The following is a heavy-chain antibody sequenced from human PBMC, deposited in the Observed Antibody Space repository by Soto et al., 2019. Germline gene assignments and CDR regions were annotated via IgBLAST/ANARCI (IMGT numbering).Heavy chain of an antibody. J-gene: IGHJ4*02. D-gene: IGHD3-10*01. V-gene: IGHV4-30-4*01. CDR1: GGSISSGDYY. CDR3: ARRSTMVRGVIRSGYFDY. Sequence: PSETLSLTCTVSGGSISSGDYYWSWIRQPPGKGLEWIGYIYYSGSTYYNPSLKSRVTISVDTSKNQFSLKLSSVTAADTAVYYCARRSTMVRGVIRSGYFDYWGQGTLVTVSS. CDR2: IYYSGST.